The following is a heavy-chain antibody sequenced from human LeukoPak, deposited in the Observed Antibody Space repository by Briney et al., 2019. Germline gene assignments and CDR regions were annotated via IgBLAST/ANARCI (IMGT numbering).Heavy chain of an antibody. CDR2: IRYDGRIN. CDR1: GFTFSAYG. Sequence: GESLRLSCAASGFTFSAYGMRWGRQAPGKGLEWVAFIRYDGRINYYADSVKGRFTISRDNSKNTLNLQMNSMKTEDTAVFYCAKAVGGSYYYYMDVWGKGTTVTVSS. CDR3: AKAVGGSYYYYMDV. D-gene: IGHD3-16*01. V-gene: IGHV3-30*02. J-gene: IGHJ6*03.